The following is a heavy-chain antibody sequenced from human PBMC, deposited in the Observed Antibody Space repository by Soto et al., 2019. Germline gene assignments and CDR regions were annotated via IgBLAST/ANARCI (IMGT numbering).Heavy chain of an antibody. Sequence: SVKVSCKASGGTFSSYAISWARQAPGQGLEWMGGIIPIFGTANYAQKFQGRVTITADESTSTAYMELSSLRSEDTAVYYCARDIPRYDSSGYYRNWFDPWGQGTLVTVSA. CDR3: ARDIPRYDSSGYYRNWFDP. CDR1: GGTFSSYA. V-gene: IGHV1-69*13. J-gene: IGHJ5*02. CDR2: IIPIFGTA. D-gene: IGHD3-22*01.